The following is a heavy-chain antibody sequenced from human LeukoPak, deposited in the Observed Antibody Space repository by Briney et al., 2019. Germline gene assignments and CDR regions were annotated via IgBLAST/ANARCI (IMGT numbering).Heavy chain of an antibody. V-gene: IGHV3-11*04. Sequence: GGSLRLSCAASGFTFSDYYMSWIRQAPGKGLEWVSYISSSGSTIYYADSVKGRFTTSRDNAKNSLYLQMNSLRAEDTAVYYCARDLTLVRRNDYWGQGTLVTVSS. CDR2: ISSSGSTI. CDR1: GFTFSDYY. J-gene: IGHJ4*02. CDR3: ARDLTLVRRNDY. D-gene: IGHD3-9*01.